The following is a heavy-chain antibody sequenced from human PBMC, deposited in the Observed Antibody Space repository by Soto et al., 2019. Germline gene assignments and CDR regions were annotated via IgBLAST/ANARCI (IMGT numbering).Heavy chain of an antibody. CDR2: IIPILGIA. D-gene: IGHD3-10*01. CDR1: GGTFSSYT. Sequence: ASVQVSCKASGGTFSSYTISWVRQAPGQGLEWMGRIIPILGIANYAQKFQGRVTITADKSTSTAYMELSSLRSEDTAVYYCARDRGPRNRYYFDYWGQGTLVTVSS. J-gene: IGHJ4*02. V-gene: IGHV1-69*04. CDR3: ARDRGPRNRYYFDY.